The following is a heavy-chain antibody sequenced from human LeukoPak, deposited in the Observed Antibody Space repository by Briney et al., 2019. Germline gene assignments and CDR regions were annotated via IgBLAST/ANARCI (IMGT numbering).Heavy chain of an antibody. CDR2: IIPIFGTA. CDR3: ARADPFYGSGSYAGSWFDP. V-gene: IGHV1-69*06. CDR1: GGTFSSYA. D-gene: IGHD3-10*01. J-gene: IGHJ5*02. Sequence: SVKVSCKASGGTFSSYAISWVRQAPGQGLEWMGGIIPIFGTANYAQKFQGRVTITAEKSTSTAYMELSSLRSEDTAVYYCARADPFYGSGSYAGSWFDPWGQGTLVTVSS.